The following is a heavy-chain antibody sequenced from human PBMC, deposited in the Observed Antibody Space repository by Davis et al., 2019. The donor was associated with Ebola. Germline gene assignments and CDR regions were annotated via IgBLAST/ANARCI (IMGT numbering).Heavy chain of an antibody. CDR1: GGSISSSSYY. V-gene: IGHV4-61*05. D-gene: IGHD3-22*01. CDR3: ARGGGRYYYDSSGSLDGYYGMDV. J-gene: IGHJ6*02. CDR2: IYYSGST. Sequence: PSETLSLTCTVSGGSISSSSYYWGWIRQPPGKGLEWIGYIYYSGSTYYNPSLKSRVTISVDTSKNQFSLKLSSVTAANTAVYYCARGGGRYYYDSSGSLDGYYGMDVWGQGTTVTVSS.